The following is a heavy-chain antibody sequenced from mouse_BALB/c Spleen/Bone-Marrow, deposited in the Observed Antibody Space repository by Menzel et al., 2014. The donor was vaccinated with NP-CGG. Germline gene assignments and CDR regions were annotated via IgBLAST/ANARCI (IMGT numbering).Heavy chain of an antibody. V-gene: IGHV14-3*02. D-gene: IGHD4-1*01. CDR2: IDPANDYT. Sequence: EVQLQQSGAGLVRPGASVKLSCTASGFNIKDTYMHWVKQRPVQGLEWIGRIDPANDYTKYDPKFQGTATITADTSSNTAYLQLSSLTSEDTAVYYCATLTGTFDYWGQGTTLAVSS. J-gene: IGHJ2*01. CDR1: GFNIKDTY. CDR3: ATLTGTFDY.